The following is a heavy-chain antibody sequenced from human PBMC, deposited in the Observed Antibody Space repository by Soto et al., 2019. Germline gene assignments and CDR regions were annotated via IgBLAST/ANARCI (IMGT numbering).Heavy chain of an antibody. CDR3: ARFWSGYLPPAATIDY. CDR1: GGSISSGDYY. J-gene: IGHJ4*02. CDR2: IYYSGST. V-gene: IGHV4-30-4*01. D-gene: IGHD3-3*01. Sequence: QVQLQESGPGLVKPSQTLSLTCTVSGGSISSGDYYWSWLRQPPGKGLEWIGYIYYSGSTYYNPSLKSRVTIAVDTSKNQFSLKLSSVTAADTAVYYCARFWSGYLPPAATIDYWGQGTLVTVSS.